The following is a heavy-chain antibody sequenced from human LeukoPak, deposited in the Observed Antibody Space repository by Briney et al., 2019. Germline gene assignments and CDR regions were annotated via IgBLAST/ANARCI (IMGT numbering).Heavy chain of an antibody. CDR2: IKSKTDGGTT. V-gene: IGHV3-15*01. Sequence: KPGGSLRLSCAASGFTVSSNYMSWVRQAPGKGLEWVGRIKSKTDGGTTDYAAPVKGRFTISRDDSKNTLYLQMNSLKTEDTAVYYCTTEDIVLMVYAIWGQGTLVTVSS. CDR3: TTEDIVLMVYAI. J-gene: IGHJ4*02. D-gene: IGHD2-8*01. CDR1: GFTVSSNY.